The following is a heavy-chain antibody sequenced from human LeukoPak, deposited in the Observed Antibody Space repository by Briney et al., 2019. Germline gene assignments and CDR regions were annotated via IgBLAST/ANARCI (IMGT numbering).Heavy chain of an antibody. CDR2: INTFNGKT. CDR1: GYSFINYA. D-gene: IGHD2-21*01. J-gene: IGHJ6*03. CDR3: ARVITKPSPIVRNYYYYNMDV. V-gene: IGHV1-18*01. Sequence: GASVKVSCTASGYSFINYAITWVRQAPGQGLEWMGWINTFNGKTNYAQKVQGRVIMTADTSTTTAYVELRSLRSDDTAVYYCARVITKPSPIVRNYYYYNMDVWGKGTTVTISS.